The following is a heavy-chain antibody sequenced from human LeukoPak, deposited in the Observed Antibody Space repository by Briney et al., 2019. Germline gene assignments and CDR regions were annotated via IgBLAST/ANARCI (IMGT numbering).Heavy chain of an antibody. CDR1: GGSIDSSNW. Sequence: PSETLSLTCDVSGGSIDSSNWWNWVRQPPGKGLEWIGEIHHDGRINYNPSLKSRVTLSVDKSKNQFSLRLNSVTAADTAMYYCARSHDHLWGNYPDYWGQGTLVTVSS. CDR2: IHHDGRI. J-gene: IGHJ4*02. CDR3: ARSHDHLWGNYPDY. V-gene: IGHV4/OR15-8*01. D-gene: IGHD3-16*02.